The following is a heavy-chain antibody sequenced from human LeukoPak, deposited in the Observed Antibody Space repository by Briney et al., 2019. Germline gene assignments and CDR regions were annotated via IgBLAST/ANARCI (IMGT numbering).Heavy chain of an antibody. CDR3: ARAGSSSWYGYYYYYGMDV. J-gene: IGHJ6*02. CDR1: GDSVSSNSAA. Sequence: SQTLSLTCAISGDSVSSNSAAWNWIRQSPSRGLEWLGRTYYRSKWYNDYAVSVKSRITINPDTSKNQFSLQLNSVTPEDTAVYYCARAGSSSWYGYYYYYGMDVWGQGTTVTVSS. CDR2: TYYRSKWYN. V-gene: IGHV6-1*01. D-gene: IGHD6-13*01.